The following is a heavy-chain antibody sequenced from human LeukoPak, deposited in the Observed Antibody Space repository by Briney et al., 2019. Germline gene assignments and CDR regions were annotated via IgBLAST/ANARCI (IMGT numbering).Heavy chain of an antibody. D-gene: IGHD2-2*01. CDR2: IGGSGGST. Sequence: PGGSLRLSCAASGFTFNTYAMSWVRQAPGRGLEWVSTIGGSGGSTYFADSVKGRFTISRDNSKNTLYLQMNSLRAEDTAVYYCAEDSDIVVVPAARPGLDIWGQGTMVTVSS. CDR1: GFTFNTYA. J-gene: IGHJ3*02. V-gene: IGHV3-23*01. CDR3: AEDSDIVVVPAARPGLDI.